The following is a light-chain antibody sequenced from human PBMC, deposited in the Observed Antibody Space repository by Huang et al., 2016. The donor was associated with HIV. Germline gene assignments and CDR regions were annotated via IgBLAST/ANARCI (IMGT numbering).Light chain of an antibody. V-gene: IGKV2-28*01. CDR3: MQGLQPPPT. Sequence: DIVMTQSPLSLPVTPGQPASISCRSSQNLLYSSGHKRLDGDLQKPGRSPQLLVFLGSKRACGFPDRFTGSVAGTNFTLEISRVEAEDAGTYYCMQGLQPPPTFGQGTKLEI. J-gene: IGKJ2*01. CDR2: LGS. CDR1: QNLLYSSGHKR.